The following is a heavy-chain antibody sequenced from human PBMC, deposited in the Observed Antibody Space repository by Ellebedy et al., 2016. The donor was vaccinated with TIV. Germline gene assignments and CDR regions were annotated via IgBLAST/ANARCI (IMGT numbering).Heavy chain of an antibody. CDR2: INAKNGYT. D-gene: IGHD4-17*01. CDR1: RYTFSSYG. J-gene: IGHJ5*02. CDR3: ARVAGSFVDGDYVPNWFDP. Sequence: AASVKVSCKGSRYTFSSYGITWVRQAPGQGLEWMGWINAKNGYTNYAQNFQGRVTMTIDTTTSTAHMELRSLRSDDTAVYYCARVAGSFVDGDYVPNWFDPWGQGTLLTVSS. V-gene: IGHV1-18*04.